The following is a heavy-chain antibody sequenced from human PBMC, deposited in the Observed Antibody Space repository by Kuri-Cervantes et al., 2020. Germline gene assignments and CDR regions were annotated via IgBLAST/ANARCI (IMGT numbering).Heavy chain of an antibody. CDR2: IYYSGST. CDR3: XXIRNWFDP. CDR1: GGSISSSSYY. J-gene: IGHJ5*02. D-gene: IGHD3-16*01. V-gene: IGHV4-39*01. Sequence: GSLRLSCTVSGGSISSSSYYWGWIRQPPGKGLEWIGSIYYSGSTYYNPSLKSRVTISVDTSKSQFSLKLSSVTAADTAVYYCXXIRNWFDPWGQGTLVTVSS.